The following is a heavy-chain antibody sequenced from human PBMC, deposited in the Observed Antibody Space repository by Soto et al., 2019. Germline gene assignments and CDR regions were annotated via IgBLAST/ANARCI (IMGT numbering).Heavy chain of an antibody. CDR3: AGREYYYDSSGYYYDAFDI. CDR1: GYTFTSYD. CDR2: MNPNSGNT. J-gene: IGHJ3*02. Sequence: ASVKVSCKASGYTFTSYDINWVRQATGQGLEWMGWMNPNSGNTGYAQKFQGRVTMTRNTSISTAYMELSSLRSEDTAVYYCAGREYYYDSSGYYYDAFDIWGQGTMVTVSS. V-gene: IGHV1-8*01. D-gene: IGHD3-22*01.